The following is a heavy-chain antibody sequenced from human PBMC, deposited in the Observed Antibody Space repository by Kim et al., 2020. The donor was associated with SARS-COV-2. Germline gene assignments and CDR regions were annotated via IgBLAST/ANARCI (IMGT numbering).Heavy chain of an antibody. D-gene: IGHD3-22*01. CDR3: ASDTPDFSGYYGFDY. V-gene: IGHV1-2*02. J-gene: IGHJ4*02. Sequence: QKFQGRVTMTRDTSISTAYMELSRLRSDDTAVYYCASDTPDFSGYYGFDYWGQGTLVTVSS.